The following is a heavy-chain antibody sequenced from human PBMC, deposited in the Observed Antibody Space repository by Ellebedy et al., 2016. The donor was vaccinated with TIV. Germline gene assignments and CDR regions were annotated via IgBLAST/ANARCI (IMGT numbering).Heavy chain of an antibody. V-gene: IGHV3-7*01. J-gene: IGHJ5*02. CDR2: IQQDGREK. D-gene: IGHD4-23*01. Sequence: GESLKISCEASGFTFSRNWISWFRLAPGKGLEWVAIIQQDGREKYYVDSVKGRFTIPRDNSKHSVYLQLSSLGDEDTAVYYCARDVWGGGWAWGQGTPVTVSS. CDR1: GFTFSRNW. CDR3: ARDVWGGGWA.